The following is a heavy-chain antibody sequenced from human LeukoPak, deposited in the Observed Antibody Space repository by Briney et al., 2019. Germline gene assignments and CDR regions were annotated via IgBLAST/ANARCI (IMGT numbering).Heavy chain of an antibody. V-gene: IGHV1-18*01. J-gene: IGHJ4*02. CDR1: GYTFTSYG. D-gene: IGHD3-22*01. Sequence: GASVKVSCKASGYTFTSYGISWVRQAPGQGLEWMGWISAYNGNTNYAQKLQGRVTMTTDTSTSTAYMELRSLRSDDTAVYYCARDFLYYDSSGYYDYWGQGTLVTVSS. CDR3: ARDFLYYDSSGYYDY. CDR2: ISAYNGNT.